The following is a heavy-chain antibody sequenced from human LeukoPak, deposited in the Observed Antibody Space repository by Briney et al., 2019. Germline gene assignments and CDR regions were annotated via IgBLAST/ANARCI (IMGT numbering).Heavy chain of an antibody. J-gene: IGHJ3*02. CDR1: GFTFDDYA. CDR2: ISGNSGSI. Sequence: GGSLRLSCAASGFTFDDYAMHWVRQAPGKGLEWVSGISGNSGSIGYADSVKGRFTISRDNAKNSLYLQMNSLRAEDMALYYCAREDMVRGVIRAFDIWGQGTMVTVSS. D-gene: IGHD3-10*01. CDR3: AREDMVRGVIRAFDI. V-gene: IGHV3-9*03.